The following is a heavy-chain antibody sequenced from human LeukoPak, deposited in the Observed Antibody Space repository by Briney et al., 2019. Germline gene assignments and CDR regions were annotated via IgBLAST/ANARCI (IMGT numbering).Heavy chain of an antibody. CDR3: AREGIQSSSRYTFDY. CDR2: IYSAGST. J-gene: IGHJ4*02. Sequence: GGSLRLSCAASGFTVSNDFMTWVRQAPGKGLEWVSVIYSAGSTYYADSAKGRFTISRDNSKNTLYLLMKSLRAEDTAVYYCAREGIQSSSRYTFDYWGQGTLVTVSS. V-gene: IGHV3-53*01. CDR1: GFTVSNDF. D-gene: IGHD6-13*01.